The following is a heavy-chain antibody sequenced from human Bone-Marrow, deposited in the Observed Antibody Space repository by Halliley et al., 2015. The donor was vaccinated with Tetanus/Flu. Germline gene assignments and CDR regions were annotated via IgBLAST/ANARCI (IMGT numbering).Heavy chain of an antibody. Sequence: VSAISSNGSSAYYADSVRGRFTISRDNSKNTLYLQMSSLRAEDAAVYYCVTSIVAADSYFDYWGQGTLVTVSS. CDR3: VTSIVAADSYFDY. D-gene: IGHD6-13*01. J-gene: IGHJ4*02. CDR2: ISSNGSSA. V-gene: IGHV3-64D*06.